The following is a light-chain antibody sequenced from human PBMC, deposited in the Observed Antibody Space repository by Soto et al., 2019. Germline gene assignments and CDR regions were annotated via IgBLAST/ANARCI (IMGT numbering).Light chain of an antibody. J-gene: IGKJ5*01. CDR1: HSVSSSY. V-gene: IGKV3-20*01. CDR3: QQYGGSPPIT. Sequence: EIVLTQSPGTLPLSPGERATLSCRASHSVSSSYLAWYQQKPGQAPRLLIYGASSRATGIPDRFRGSGSGTDFTLSISRLEPEDFAVYYCQQYGGSPPITFGQGTRLEIK. CDR2: GAS.